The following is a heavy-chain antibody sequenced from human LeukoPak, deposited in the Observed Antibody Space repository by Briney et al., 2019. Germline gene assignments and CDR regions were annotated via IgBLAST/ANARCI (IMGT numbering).Heavy chain of an antibody. D-gene: IGHD6-25*01. V-gene: IGHV1-18*01. J-gene: IGHJ4*02. CDR1: GYTFTSYG. CDR2: ISGYNGNT. CDR3: ARGLDAAAGLANFDY. Sequence: ASVKVSCKASGYTFTSYGISWVRQAPGQGLEWMGWISGYNGNTNYAQKSAGRLTLTTETATSTVFMELRNLRSDDTAVYYCARGLDAAAGLANFDYWGQGTLVTVSS.